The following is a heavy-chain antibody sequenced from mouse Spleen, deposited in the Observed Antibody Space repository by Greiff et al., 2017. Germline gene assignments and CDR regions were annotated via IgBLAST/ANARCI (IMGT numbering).Heavy chain of an antibody. D-gene: IGHD3-2*01. V-gene: IGHV1-81*01. CDR2: IYPRSGNT. J-gene: IGHJ3*01. Sequence: QVQLKESGAELARPGASVKLSCKASGYTFTSYGISWVKQRTGQGLEWIGEIYPRSGNTYYNEKFKGKATLTADKSSSTAYMELRSLTSEDSAVYFCARRDSSGYVGFAYWGQGTLVTVSA. CDR1: GYTFTSYG. CDR3: ARRDSSGYVGFAY.